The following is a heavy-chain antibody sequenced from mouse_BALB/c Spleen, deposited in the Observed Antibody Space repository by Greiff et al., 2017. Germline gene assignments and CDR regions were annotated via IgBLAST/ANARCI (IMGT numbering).Heavy chain of an antibody. J-gene: IGHJ3*01. CDR3: ARFSLLRYFAY. CDR2: ISYSGST. V-gene: IGHV3-2*02. Sequence: DVKLVESGPGLVKPSQSLSLTCTVTGYSITSDYAWNWIRQFPGNKLEWMGYISYSGSTSYNPSLKSRISITRDTSKNQFFLQLNSVTTEDTATYYCARFSLLRYFAYWGQGTLVTVSA. CDR1: GYSITSDYA. D-gene: IGHD1-1*01.